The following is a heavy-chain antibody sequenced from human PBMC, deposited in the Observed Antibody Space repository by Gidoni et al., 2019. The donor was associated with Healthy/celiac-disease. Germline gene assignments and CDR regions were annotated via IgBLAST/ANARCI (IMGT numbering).Heavy chain of an antibody. J-gene: IGHJ4*02. CDR1: GCTFSSYS. Sequence: EVQLVESGGGLVKPGGSLRLYCDAPGCTFSSYSMNWVRQAPGKGLEWVSSISSSSSYIYYADSVKGRFTISRDNAKNSLYLQMNSLRAEDTAVYYCARDSRYGPFDYWGQGTLVTVSS. CDR2: ISSSSSYI. V-gene: IGHV3-21*01. CDR3: ARDSRYGPFDY. D-gene: IGHD2-2*01.